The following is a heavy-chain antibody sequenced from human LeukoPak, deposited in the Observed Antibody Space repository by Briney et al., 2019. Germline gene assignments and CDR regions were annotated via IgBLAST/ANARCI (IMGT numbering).Heavy chain of an antibody. CDR3: ARVGIWFGNPYYFDY. J-gene: IGHJ4*02. Sequence: GGSLRLSCAASVFTFSSYWMHRVRQAPGRGLVWVSRINIDGSSTSYADSVKGRFTISRDNAKNTLYLQMNSLRAEDTAVYYCARVGIWFGNPYYFDYWGQGTLVTVSS. V-gene: IGHV3-74*01. CDR2: INIDGSST. CDR1: VFTFSSYW. D-gene: IGHD3-10*01.